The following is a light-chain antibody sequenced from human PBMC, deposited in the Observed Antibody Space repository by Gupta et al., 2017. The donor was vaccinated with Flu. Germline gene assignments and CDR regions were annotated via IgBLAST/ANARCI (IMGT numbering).Light chain of an antibody. CDR3: KTWGTGSWV. Sequence: QLVLTQSPSASASLGASVKLTCTLSSGHSSYAIAWHQQQPEKGPRYLMKLNSDGSHSKGDGIPDRFSGSSSGAARSLTISSLQSEEEADYYCKTWGTGSWVFGGGTKMTVL. V-gene: IGLV4-69*01. CDR2: LNSDGSH. CDR1: SGHSSYA. J-gene: IGLJ3*02.